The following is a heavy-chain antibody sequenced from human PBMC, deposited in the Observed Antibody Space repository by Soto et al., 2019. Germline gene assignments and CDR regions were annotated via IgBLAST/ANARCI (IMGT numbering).Heavy chain of an antibody. CDR1: GFSLSTSGVG. V-gene: IGHV2-5*02. J-gene: IGHJ3*02. D-gene: IGHD3-9*01. CDR2: IYWDDDT. CDR3: ARHIPSGYNDAFDI. Sequence: KESGPTLVKPTQTLTLTCTCSGFSLSTSGVGVGWILQPPGNALEWVTLIYWDDDTRYSQSLKSRITITKDTSKSQVVLTMSNMDPVDTGTYYCARHIPSGYNDAFDIWGQGTMVTVSS.